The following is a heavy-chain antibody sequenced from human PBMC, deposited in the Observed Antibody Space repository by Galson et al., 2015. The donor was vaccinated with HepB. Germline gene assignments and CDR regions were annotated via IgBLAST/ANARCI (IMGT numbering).Heavy chain of an antibody. CDR1: GFNFSLYS. V-gene: IGHV3-21*01. CDR2: ISSSGSYI. Sequence: SLRLSCAASGFNFSLYSMNWVRQAPGKGLEWVSSISSSGSYIYYGASVKGRCTVSRDSAKTSVNLQMNSLRGDDTAVYYCARALPSGIRGGRVFDHWGQGTLVTVSS. CDR3: ARALPSGIRGGRVFDH. J-gene: IGHJ4*02. D-gene: IGHD3-10*01.